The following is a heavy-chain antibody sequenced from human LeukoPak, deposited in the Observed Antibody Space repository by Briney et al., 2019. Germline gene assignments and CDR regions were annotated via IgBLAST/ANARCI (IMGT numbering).Heavy chain of an antibody. V-gene: IGHV4-59*12. CDR3: AALGGDSLVPAARLWFDP. CDR1: GGTISNYY. J-gene: IGHJ5*02. Sequence: SETLSLTCTVSGGTISNYYWSWIRQPPGKGLEWVGYIYYSGSTNYNPSLKSRVTISVDTSKNQFSLKLSSVTAADTAVYYCAALGGDSLVPAARLWFDPWGQGTLVTVSS. D-gene: IGHD2-2*01. CDR2: IYYSGST.